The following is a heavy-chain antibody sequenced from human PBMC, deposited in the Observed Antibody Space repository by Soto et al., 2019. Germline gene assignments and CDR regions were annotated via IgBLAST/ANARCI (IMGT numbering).Heavy chain of an antibody. J-gene: IGHJ4*02. D-gene: IGHD2-15*01. CDR3: AIANIVVVVAYDFDY. Sequence: ASMKVSCKASGYTFTSYGITWVRQAPGQGLEWMGWISVYNGNTNYAQKLQGRVTMTTDTSTSTAYMELRSLRSDDTAVYYCAIANIVVVVAYDFDYWGQGTLVTVSS. CDR1: GYTFTSYG. V-gene: IGHV1-18*01. CDR2: ISVYNGNT.